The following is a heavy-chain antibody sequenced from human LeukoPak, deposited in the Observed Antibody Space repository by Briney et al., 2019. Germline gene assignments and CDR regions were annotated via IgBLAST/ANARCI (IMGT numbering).Heavy chain of an antibody. V-gene: IGHV1-8*03. CDR2: MNPNSGNT. J-gene: IGHJ4*02. D-gene: IGHD3-3*01. Sequence: ASVKVSCKASGGTFSSYAISWVRQAPGQGLEWMGWMNPNSGNTGYAQKFQGRVTITRNTSISTAYMELSSLRSEDTAVYYCARPTYYDFWSGYYFFDYWGQGTLVNVSS. CDR1: GGTFSSYA. CDR3: ARPTYYDFWSGYYFFDY.